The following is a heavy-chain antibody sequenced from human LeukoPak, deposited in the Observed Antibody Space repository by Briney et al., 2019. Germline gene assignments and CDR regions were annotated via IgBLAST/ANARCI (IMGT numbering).Heavy chain of an antibody. CDR2: IYTSGTT. V-gene: IGHV4-61*02. CDR1: GGSISSGRYY. J-gene: IGHJ4*02. Sequence: SETLSLTCTVSGGSISSGRYYWSWIRQPAGKGLEWIGRIYTSGTTNYNYSLRSRVTISLDPSKNQFSLRLRSVTAADTAVYYCARAPAPHISGSDYHFDYWGQGTLVTVSS. D-gene: IGHD6-19*01. CDR3: ARAPAPHISGSDYHFDY.